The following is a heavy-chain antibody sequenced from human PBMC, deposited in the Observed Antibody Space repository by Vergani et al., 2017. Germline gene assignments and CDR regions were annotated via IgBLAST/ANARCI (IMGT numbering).Heavy chain of an antibody. J-gene: IGHJ6*02. CDR1: GFAFSSYA. CDR2: ISGSGGST. V-gene: IGHV3-23*01. D-gene: IGHD4-17*01. CDR3: AKGLSGRHGAPYYYGMDV. Sequence: EVQLLESGGGLVQPGGSLRLSCAASGFAFSSYAMSWVRQAPGKGLEWVSAISGSGGSTYYADSVKGRFTISRDNSKNTLYLQMNSLRAEDTAVYYCAKGLSGRHGAPYYYGMDVWGQGTTVTVSS.